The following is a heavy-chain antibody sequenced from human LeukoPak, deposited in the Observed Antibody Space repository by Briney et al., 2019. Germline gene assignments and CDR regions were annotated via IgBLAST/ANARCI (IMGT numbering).Heavy chain of an antibody. V-gene: IGHV4-59*01. Sequence: SETLSLTCTVSGGSISSYYWSWIRQPPGKGLEWIGYVFYSGSTNYNPSLKSRVTISVDTSKNQFSLKLRSVTAADTAVYYCARGYCSTWGVYYYYGMDVWGQGTTVTVSS. CDR3: ARGYCSTWGVYYYYGMDV. CDR2: VFYSGST. J-gene: IGHJ6*02. D-gene: IGHD6-13*01. CDR1: GGSISSYY.